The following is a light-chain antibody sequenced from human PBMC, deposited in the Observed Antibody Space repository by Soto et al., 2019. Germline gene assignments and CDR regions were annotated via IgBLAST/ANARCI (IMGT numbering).Light chain of an antibody. V-gene: IGKV3-15*01. CDR2: SAS. Sequence: EIVMTQSPATLSVSPGERATLSCRASQSISRNLAWYQQKPGQAPRLLIFSASTRATGIPARFSGSGSGTEFPLTISSLQSEDSAVYYCQQYNNWLLFTFGPGTKVDIK. CDR1: QSISRN. CDR3: QQYNNWLLFT. J-gene: IGKJ3*01.